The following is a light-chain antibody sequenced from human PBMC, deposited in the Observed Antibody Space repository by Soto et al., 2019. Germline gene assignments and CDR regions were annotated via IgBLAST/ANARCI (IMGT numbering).Light chain of an antibody. CDR1: QSVSSY. J-gene: IGKJ4*01. CDR3: QQRSNWPLLT. V-gene: IGKV3-11*01. Sequence: EIVLTQSPATLSLSPGERATLSCRASQSVSSYLAWYQQKPGQAPRLLIYDASNRATGIPARFSGSGSGTVITLTIISLEPEDFAVYYCQQRSNWPLLTFGGGTKVEIK. CDR2: DAS.